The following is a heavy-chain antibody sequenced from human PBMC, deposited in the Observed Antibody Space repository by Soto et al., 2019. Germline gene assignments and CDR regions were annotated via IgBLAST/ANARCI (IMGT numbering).Heavy chain of an antibody. D-gene: IGHD3-3*01. V-gene: IGHV3-30-3*01. Sequence: GGSLRLSCATSVFTFSSYAMHWVRQAPGKGLEWVAVISYDGSNKYYADSVKGRFTISRDNSKNTLYLQMNSLRAEDTAVYYCARGGQPGYDFWSGYYTGVPPYYYYYGMDVWGQGTTVTVSS. J-gene: IGHJ6*02. CDR2: ISYDGSNK. CDR1: VFTFSSYA. CDR3: ARGGQPGYDFWSGYYTGVPPYYYYYGMDV.